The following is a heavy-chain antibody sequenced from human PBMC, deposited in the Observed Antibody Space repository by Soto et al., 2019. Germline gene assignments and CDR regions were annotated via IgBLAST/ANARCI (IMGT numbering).Heavy chain of an antibody. CDR2: IYYNGNT. V-gene: IGHV3-53*01. CDR1: GFTVTDNH. CDR3: ATGGDTAKDGY. D-gene: IGHD5-18*01. J-gene: IGHJ4*02. Sequence: VQLVESGGGLVQPGGSLRLSCAGSGFTVTDNHMTWVRQDQGRGPEWVSTIYYNGNTFHADSVWGRFTISRDTSKNMLYLQMNSLRAEDTAVYYCATGGDTAKDGYWGQGTLVTVSS.